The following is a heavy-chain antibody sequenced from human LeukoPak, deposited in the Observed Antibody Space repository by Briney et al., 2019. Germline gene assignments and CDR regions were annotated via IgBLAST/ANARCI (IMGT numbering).Heavy chain of an antibody. CDR1: GDSVSSNSAS. D-gene: IGHD1-26*01. Sequence: SQTLSLTCAISGDSVSSNSASWNWIRQSPSRGLEWLGRTYYRSKWNSDYAVSVKSRITINPDTSKNQFSLHLESVTPEDTAVYYCARDPDNTYEWGPFDPWGQGTLVTVSS. CDR2: TYYRSKWNS. V-gene: IGHV6-1*01. CDR3: ARDPDNTYEWGPFDP. J-gene: IGHJ5*02.